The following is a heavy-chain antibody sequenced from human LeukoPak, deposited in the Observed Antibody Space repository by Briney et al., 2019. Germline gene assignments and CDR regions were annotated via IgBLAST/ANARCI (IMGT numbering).Heavy chain of an antibody. V-gene: IGHV1-69*13. D-gene: IGHD3-10*01. CDR3: ARDPSMVRGENTPYFDY. CDR1: GGTFSSYA. CDR2: IIPIFGTA. J-gene: IGHJ4*02. Sequence: EASLKISCKASGGTFSSYAISWVRQAPGQGLEWMGGIIPIFGTADYAQKFQGRVTITADESTSTAYMDRSSLRSEDTAVYYCARDPSMVRGENTPYFDYWGQGTLVTVSS.